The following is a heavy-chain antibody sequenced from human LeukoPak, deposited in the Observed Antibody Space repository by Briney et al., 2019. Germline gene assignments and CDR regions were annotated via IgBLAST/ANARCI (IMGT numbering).Heavy chain of an antibody. V-gene: IGHV4-59*12. J-gene: IGHJ5*02. CDR3: ARGDDCDILTGHQNWFDP. CDR1: GGSISSYY. Sequence: SETLSLTCTVSGGSISSYYWSWIRQPPGMGLEWIAYIYYSGITNSNPSLKSRVTISVDTSKNQFSLKLSSVTAADTAVYYCARGDDCDILTGHQNWFDPWGQGTLVTVSS. CDR2: IYYSGIT. D-gene: IGHD3-9*01.